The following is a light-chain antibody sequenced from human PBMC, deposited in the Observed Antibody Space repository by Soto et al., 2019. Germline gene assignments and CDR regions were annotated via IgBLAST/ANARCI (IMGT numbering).Light chain of an antibody. CDR1: QSVSGY. V-gene: IGKV3-11*01. CDR2: DAS. J-gene: IGKJ4*01. CDR3: QQRSNCPST. Sequence: EIVLTQSPATLSLSPGERATLSCRASQSVSGYLAWYHQKPGQAPRLLMYDASNRATGIPARFSGSGSGTDFTLTISSLEPEDFAVYYCQQRSNCPSTFGGGTKVEIK.